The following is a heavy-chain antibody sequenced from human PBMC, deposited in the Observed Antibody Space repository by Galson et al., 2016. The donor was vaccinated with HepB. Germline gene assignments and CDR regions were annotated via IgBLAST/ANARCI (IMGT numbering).Heavy chain of an antibody. J-gene: IGHJ6*02. CDR3: ARGSSGYYSYYGMDV. CDR2: MNSNSGNT. D-gene: IGHD3-22*01. CDR1: GYTFTSYD. V-gene: IGHV1-8*01. Sequence: SVKVSCKASGYTFTSYDINWVRQATGQGLEWMGWMNSNSGNTGYAQKFQGRVTMTRNTSISTAYMELSSLRSEDTAVYYCARGSSGYYSYYGMDVWGQGTTVTVSS.